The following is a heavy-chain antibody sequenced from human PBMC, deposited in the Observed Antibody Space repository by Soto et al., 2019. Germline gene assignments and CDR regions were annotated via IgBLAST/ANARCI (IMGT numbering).Heavy chain of an antibody. V-gene: IGHV3-30-3*01. CDR2: ISYDGSNK. J-gene: IGHJ4*02. D-gene: IGHD3-9*01. CDR3: ARNPNNDDILTGYYPYYFDY. Sequence: PGGSLRLSCAASGFTFSTYAFHWVRQAPGKGLEWVAVISYDGSNKYYADSVKGRFTVSRDNSKNRLYLRMNSLRLDDTAVYYCARNPNNDDILTGYYPYYFDYWDQGSLVTVSS. CDR1: GFTFSTYA.